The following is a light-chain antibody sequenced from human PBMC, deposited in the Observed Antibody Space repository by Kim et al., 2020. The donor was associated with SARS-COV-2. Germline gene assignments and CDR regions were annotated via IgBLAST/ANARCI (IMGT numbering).Light chain of an antibody. CDR2: ANI. CDR3: QSFDSSLSVYV. Sequence: QSVLTQPPSVSGAPGQRVTISCTGSSSNIGAGYDVHWYQQLPGTAPKLLIYANINRPSGVPDRFSGSKSGTSASLAITGLQAEDETDYYCQSFDSSLSVYVFGTGTKVTV. CDR1: SSNIGAGYD. V-gene: IGLV1-40*01. J-gene: IGLJ1*01.